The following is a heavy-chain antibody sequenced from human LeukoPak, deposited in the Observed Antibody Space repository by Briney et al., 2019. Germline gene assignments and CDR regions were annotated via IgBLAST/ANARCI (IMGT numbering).Heavy chain of an antibody. D-gene: IGHD4-23*01. CDR2: FYYSGST. J-gene: IGHJ4*02. Sequence: SETLSLTCTVSGDSISSSNYYWAWIRQPPGKGLEWIGSFYYSGSTYYNPSLFLKSRVTISVDTSKNQFSLRLRSVTAADTAVYYCARDERGDYGGNNWGQGTLVTVSS. CDR3: ARDERGDYGGNN. V-gene: IGHV4-39*07. CDR1: GDSISSSNYY.